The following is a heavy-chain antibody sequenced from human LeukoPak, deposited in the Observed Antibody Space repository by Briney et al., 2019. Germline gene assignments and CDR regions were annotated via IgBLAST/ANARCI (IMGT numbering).Heavy chain of an antibody. J-gene: IGHJ4*02. Sequence: QPGGSLRLSCSGSGFTVSSNYMSWVRQAPGEGLEWVSVIYSGGSTYYADSVKGRFTISRHNSKNTRYLQMSSLRAEDTAVYYCARESHYYGSGSYTDYWGQGTLVTVSS. CDR1: GFTVSSNY. D-gene: IGHD3-10*01. CDR3: ARESHYYGSGSYTDY. V-gene: IGHV3-66*01. CDR2: IYSGGST.